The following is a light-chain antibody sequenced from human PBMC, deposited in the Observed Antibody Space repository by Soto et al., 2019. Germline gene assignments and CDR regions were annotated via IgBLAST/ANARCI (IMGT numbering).Light chain of an antibody. CDR3: QQYNNWPPGRT. J-gene: IGKJ1*01. CDR2: GAS. V-gene: IGKV3-15*01. Sequence: EIVMTQSPATLSVSPGERATLSCRASQSVSSNLAWYQQKPGQAPRLLIYGASTRATGIPARFSGSGSGTEFTLTINSLQSEDFAVYYCQQYNNWPPGRTFCQGTKVEIK. CDR1: QSVSSN.